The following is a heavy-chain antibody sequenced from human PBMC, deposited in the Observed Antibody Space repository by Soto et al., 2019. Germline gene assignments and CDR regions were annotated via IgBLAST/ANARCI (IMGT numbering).Heavy chain of an antibody. D-gene: IGHD2-15*01. V-gene: IGHV3-23*01. J-gene: IGHJ3*01. CDR3: ARPDGGKIVNALDR. Sequence: EVQLLASGGGLVQPGGSLRLSCAASGFTFSIYAMSWVRQVTGKGLEWVSTISDSGGSAYYADSVKGRFTITRDNSKNTLYLQMNSLRAEDTAVYYCARPDGGKIVNALDRWGQWTMVTVSS. CDR2: ISDSGGSA. CDR1: GFTFSIYA.